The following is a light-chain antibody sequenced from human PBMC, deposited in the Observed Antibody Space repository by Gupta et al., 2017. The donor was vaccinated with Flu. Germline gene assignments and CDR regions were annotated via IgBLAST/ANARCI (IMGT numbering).Light chain of an antibody. CDR2: GAS. CDR1: ASDASYY. CDR3: QQDGRSPRT. J-gene: IGKJ1*01. Sequence: IVMTPSPGTVSESPGETFTLSCRASASDASYYLAWYQQRPGRSPRLVIYGASGRATGIPDMFSGSGSGTYFALIITRLEPEYFAFYYCQQDGRSPRTFDQGTKVEIK. V-gene: IGKV3-20*01.